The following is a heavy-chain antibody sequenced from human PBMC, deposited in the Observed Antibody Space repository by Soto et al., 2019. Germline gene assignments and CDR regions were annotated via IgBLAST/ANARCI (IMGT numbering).Heavy chain of an antibody. Sequence: GGSLRLSCAASGFTVSSNYMSWVRQAPGKGLEWVPVIYSGGSTYYADSVKGRFTISRDNSKNTLYLQMNSLRAEDTAVYYCARDFKSGPDAFDIWGQGTMVTV. CDR2: IYSGGST. J-gene: IGHJ3*02. V-gene: IGHV3-66*01. CDR1: GFTVSSNY. CDR3: ARDFKSGPDAFDI.